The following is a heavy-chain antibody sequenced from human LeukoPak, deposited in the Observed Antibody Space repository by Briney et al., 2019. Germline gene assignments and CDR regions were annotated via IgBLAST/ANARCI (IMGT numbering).Heavy chain of an antibody. CDR2: ITSSGGSA. CDR1: GFTFSSYS. Sequence: LPGGSLRLSCSASGFTFSSYSMYWVRQAPGKGLEYVSAITSSGGSAYYADSVKGRFTISRDNSRNTLYLQMSSLRAEDTAVYYCVGFRATAGLYWGQGTLVTVSS. J-gene: IGHJ4*02. V-gene: IGHV3-64D*06. CDR3: VGFRATAGLY. D-gene: IGHD6-13*01.